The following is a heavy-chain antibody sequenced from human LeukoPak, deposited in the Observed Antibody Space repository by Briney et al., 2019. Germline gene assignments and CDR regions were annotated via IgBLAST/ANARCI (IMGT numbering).Heavy chain of an antibody. CDR3: AKDALRGLFRSHYYFDY. V-gene: IGHV3-30*18. CDR1: GFTFSSYG. D-gene: IGHD3-22*01. CDR2: ISYDGSNK. J-gene: IGHJ4*02. Sequence: GGSLRLSCAASGFTFSSYGMHWVRQAPGKGLEWVAVISYDGSNKYYADSVKGRFTISRDNSKNTLYLQMNSLRAEDTAVYYCAKDALRGLFRSHYYFDYWGQGTLVTVSS.